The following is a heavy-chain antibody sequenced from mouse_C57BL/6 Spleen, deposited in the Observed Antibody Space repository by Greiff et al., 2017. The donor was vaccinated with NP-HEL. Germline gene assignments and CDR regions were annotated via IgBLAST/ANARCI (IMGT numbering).Heavy chain of an antibody. CDR1: GYTFTSYW. V-gene: IGHV1-55*01. J-gene: IGHJ3*01. Sequence: VQLQQSGAELVKPGASVKMSCKASGYTFTSYWITWVKQRPGQGLEWIGDIYPGSGSTNYNEKFKSKATLTVDTSSSTAYMQLGSLTSEDSAVYYCALYDGYSAWFAYWGQGTLVTVSA. D-gene: IGHD2-3*01. CDR3: ALYDGYSAWFAY. CDR2: IYPGSGST.